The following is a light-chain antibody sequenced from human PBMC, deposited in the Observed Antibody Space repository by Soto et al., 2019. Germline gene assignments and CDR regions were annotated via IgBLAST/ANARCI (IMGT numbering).Light chain of an antibody. CDR1: QGIRND. V-gene: IGKV1-6*02. CDR2: AAS. CDR3: LQDYNYPPLT. J-gene: IGKJ4*01. Sequence: AIQMTQSPSSLSASVGDRVTITCRASQGIRNDLGWYQQKPGKGPKLLIYAASSLHSGVPSRLSDSGSGTDFTLTIGSLQPEAFATYSCLQDYNYPPLTFGGGTKVEIK.